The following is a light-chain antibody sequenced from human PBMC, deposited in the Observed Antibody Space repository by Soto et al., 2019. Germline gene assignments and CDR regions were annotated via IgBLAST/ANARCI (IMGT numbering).Light chain of an antibody. CDR2: AAS. CDR1: QSVSGY. Sequence: DVKLKHSRSSLSASVGDSVTITCRTSQSVSGYLNWYQQEPGKAPKLLIYAASSLQSGVPSRFSGSGSGTDFSLTISSLQPEDFATYYCQQTYTSPRTFGQGTRLEIK. J-gene: IGKJ5*01. V-gene: IGKV1-39*01. CDR3: QQTYTSPRT.